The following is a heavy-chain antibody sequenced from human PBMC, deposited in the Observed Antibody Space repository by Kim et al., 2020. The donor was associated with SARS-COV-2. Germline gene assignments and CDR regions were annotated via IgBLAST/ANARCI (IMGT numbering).Heavy chain of an antibody. J-gene: IGHJ4*02. CDR2: ISGSGGST. CDR1: GFTFSSYP. Sequence: GGSLRLSCAASGFTFSSYPLNWVRQGQGKGLEWVSLISGSGGSTYYADSVKGRFTISRDNSKNTLYLQMNSLRAEDTAVYYCARGFYGDYGIFGYWGQG. D-gene: IGHD4-17*01. V-gene: IGHV3-23*01. CDR3: ARGFYGDYGIFGY.